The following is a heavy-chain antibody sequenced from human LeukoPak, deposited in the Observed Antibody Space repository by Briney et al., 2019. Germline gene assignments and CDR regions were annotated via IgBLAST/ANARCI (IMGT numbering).Heavy chain of an antibody. V-gene: IGHV4-39*01. Sequence: SETLSLTCTVSGGSISSSSYYWGWIRQPPGKGLEWIGSIYYSGSTYYNPSLKSRVTISVDTSKNQFSLKLSSVTAADTAVYYCARGIVGVGFDYWGQGTLVTVSS. CDR3: ARGIVGVGFDY. CDR2: IYYSGST. CDR1: GGSISSSSYY. J-gene: IGHJ4*02. D-gene: IGHD1-26*01.